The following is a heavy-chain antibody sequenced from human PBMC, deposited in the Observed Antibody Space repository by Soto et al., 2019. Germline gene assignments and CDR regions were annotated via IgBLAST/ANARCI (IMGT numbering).Heavy chain of an antibody. V-gene: IGHV3-74*01. CDR2: MNSDGSST. CDR3: ARVGCSGGSCIDY. D-gene: IGHD2-15*01. CDR1: GFPLSSYW. Sequence: EVQLVESGGGLVQPGGSLRLSWSVSGFPLSSYWMHWGRQVPGKGLVWVFRMNSDGSSTSYADSVKGRFTISRDNAKNTLYLQMNSLRADDTGLYYCARVGCSGGSCIDYWGQGTLVTVTS. J-gene: IGHJ4*02.